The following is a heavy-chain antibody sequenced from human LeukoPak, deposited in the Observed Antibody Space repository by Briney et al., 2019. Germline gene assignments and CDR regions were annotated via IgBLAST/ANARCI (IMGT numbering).Heavy chain of an antibody. Sequence: PGGSLRLSCAASGFTFSSYAMHWVRQAPGKGLEWVAVISYDGSNKYYADSVKGRFTISRDNSKNTLYLQMNSLRAEDTAVYYCARLQVTCFDYWGQGTLVTVSS. V-gene: IGHV3-30-3*01. CDR1: GFTFSSYA. J-gene: IGHJ4*02. D-gene: IGHD2-21*02. CDR2: ISYDGSNK. CDR3: ARLQVTCFDY.